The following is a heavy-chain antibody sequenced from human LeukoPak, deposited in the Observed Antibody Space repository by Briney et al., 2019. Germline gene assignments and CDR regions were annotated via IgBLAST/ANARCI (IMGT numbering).Heavy chain of an antibody. CDR2: IYYSGST. V-gene: IGHV4-59*01. J-gene: IGHJ4*02. CDR1: RGSISSYY. D-gene: IGHD6-19*01. CDR3: ARGAVAVGIDY. Sequence: SETLSLTCTVSRGSISSYYWSWIRQPPGKGLEWIGYIYYSGSTNYNPSLKSRVTISVDTSKNQFSLKLSSVTAADTAVYYCARGAVAVGIDYWGQGTLVTASS.